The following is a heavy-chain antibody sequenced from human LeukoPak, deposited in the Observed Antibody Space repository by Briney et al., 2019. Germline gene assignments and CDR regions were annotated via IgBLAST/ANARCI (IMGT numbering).Heavy chain of an antibody. CDR1: GGSISSSSYY. J-gene: IGHJ3*02. CDR2: IYYSGST. Sequence: SETLSLTCTVSGGSISSSSYYWGWIRQPPGKGLEWIGSIYYSGSTYYNPSLKSRVTISVDTSKNQFSLKMRSVTAADTAVYYCARGWPKTPFRFYCGGDCYSSAFDIWGQGTMVTVSS. D-gene: IGHD2-21*02. V-gene: IGHV4-39*07. CDR3: ARGWPKTPFRFYCGGDCYSSAFDI.